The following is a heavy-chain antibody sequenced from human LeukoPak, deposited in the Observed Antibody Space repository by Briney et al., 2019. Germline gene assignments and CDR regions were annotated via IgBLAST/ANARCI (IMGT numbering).Heavy chain of an antibody. CDR3: ARVHYDFWSGYYGWGYMDV. Sequence: SETLSLTCTVSGGSISSYYWSWIRQPPGKGLEWIGYIYYSGSTNYNPSLKSRVTISVDTSKNQFSLKLSSVTAADTVVYYCARVHYDFWSGYYGWGYMDVWGKGTTVTVSS. CDR2: IYYSGST. CDR1: GGSISSYY. J-gene: IGHJ6*03. V-gene: IGHV4-59*01. D-gene: IGHD3-3*01.